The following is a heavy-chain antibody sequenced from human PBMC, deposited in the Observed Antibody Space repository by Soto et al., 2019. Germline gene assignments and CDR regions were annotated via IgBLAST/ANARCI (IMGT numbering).Heavy chain of an antibody. J-gene: IGHJ5*02. CDR2: INHSGNT. CDR3: ARGRGEFDA. Sequence: PSETLSLTCAVYGASLSDNYCNWLRQPSGKGLEWIGEINHSGNTNYNPSLRSRVTISIDTSKNQLSLNLRSVSAADTAVYYCARGRGEFDAWGRGTPVTVSS. V-gene: IGHV4-34*01. D-gene: IGHD2-21*01. CDR1: GASLSDNY.